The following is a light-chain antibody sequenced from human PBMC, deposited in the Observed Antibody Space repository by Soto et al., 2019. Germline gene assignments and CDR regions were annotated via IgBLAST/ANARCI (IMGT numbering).Light chain of an antibody. CDR2: RNN. J-gene: IGLJ2*01. Sequence: QPVLTQPPSASGTPGQRVTISCSGSSSNIGSNYVFWYQHLPGTAPKLLIYRNNQRPSGVPDRFSGSKSGTSASLAISGLRSEDETDYYCAAWDDSLSGVVFGGGTKLTLL. V-gene: IGLV1-47*01. CDR1: SSNIGSNY. CDR3: AAWDDSLSGVV.